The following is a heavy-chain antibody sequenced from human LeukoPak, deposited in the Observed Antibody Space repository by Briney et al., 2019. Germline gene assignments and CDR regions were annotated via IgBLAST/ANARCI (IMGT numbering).Heavy chain of an antibody. Sequence: SVKVSCKASGGTFISYTISWVRQAPGQGLEWMGRIIPILGIANYAQKFQGRVTITADKSTSTAYMELSSLRSEDTAVYYCARLNYGPYSGIDYWGQGTLVTVSS. CDR2: IIPILGIA. J-gene: IGHJ4*02. CDR3: ARLNYGPYSGIDY. CDR1: GGTFISYT. V-gene: IGHV1-69*02. D-gene: IGHD1-26*01.